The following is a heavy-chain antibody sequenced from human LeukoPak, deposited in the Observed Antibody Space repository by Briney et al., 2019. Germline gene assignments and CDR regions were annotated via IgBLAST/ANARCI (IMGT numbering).Heavy chain of an antibody. D-gene: IGHD5-18*01. CDR3: ARDLWIQLWLHGMDV. Sequence: ASVNVSCKASGYTFTSYAMNWVRQAPGQGLEWMGWINTNTGNPTYAQGFTGRFVFSLDTSVSTAYLQISSLKAEDTAVYYCARDLWIQLWLHGMDVWGQGTTVTVSS. CDR1: GYTFTSYA. CDR2: INTNTGNP. V-gene: IGHV7-4-1*02. J-gene: IGHJ6*02.